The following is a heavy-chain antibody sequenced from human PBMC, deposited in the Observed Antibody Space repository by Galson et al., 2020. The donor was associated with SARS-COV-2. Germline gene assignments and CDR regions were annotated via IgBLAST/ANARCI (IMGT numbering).Heavy chain of an antibody. CDR1: GFTFRDYG. J-gene: IGHJ6*02. D-gene: IGHD3-10*01. CDR2: IWFDGTRQ. V-gene: IGHV3-33*01. Sequence: GGSLRLSCTASGFTFRDYGMHWVRQAPGKGLEWVAVIWFDGTRQYYSDAVKGRFTVSRDNVKNTLYLQMDSLRVGDSGVYDCARVISRPGCGTGVWGRGTNVTGS. CDR3: ARVISRPGCGTGV.